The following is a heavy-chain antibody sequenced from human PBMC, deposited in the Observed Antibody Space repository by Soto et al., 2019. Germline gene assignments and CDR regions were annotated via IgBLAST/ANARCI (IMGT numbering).Heavy chain of an antibody. D-gene: IGHD3-9*01. Sequence: PSETLSLTCAVYGGSFSGYYWSWIRQPPGRGLEWIGEINHSGSTNYNPSLKSRVTISVDTSKNQFSLKLSSVTAADTAVYYCARGVGDILTRYNWFDPWGQGTLVTVSS. CDR2: INHSGST. J-gene: IGHJ5*02. CDR1: GGSFSGYY. V-gene: IGHV4-34*01. CDR3: ARGVGDILTRYNWFDP.